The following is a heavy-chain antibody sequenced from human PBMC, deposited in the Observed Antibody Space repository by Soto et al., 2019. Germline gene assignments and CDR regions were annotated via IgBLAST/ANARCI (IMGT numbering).Heavy chain of an antibody. J-gene: IGHJ4*02. CDR2: INTDGIST. Sequence: GGSLRLSCAASGFSFSGHWMQWVRQSPRKGLLWVARINTDGISTTYADSVKGRFTISRDNAKNTLYLEMNSLRNEDTAVYFCGSGSYYSNFDFRGQGTLVTVSS. CDR3: GSGSYYSNFDF. D-gene: IGHD1-26*01. V-gene: IGHV3-74*01. CDR1: GFSFSGHW.